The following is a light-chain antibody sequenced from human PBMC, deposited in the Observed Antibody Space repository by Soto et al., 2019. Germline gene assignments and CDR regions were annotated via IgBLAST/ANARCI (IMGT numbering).Light chain of an antibody. CDR1: QTIAYNF. J-gene: IGKJ4*01. Sequence: IVLTQSPGTLSLSPGEVATLSCAASQTIAYNFLAWYQQKPGLAPRLLVYDASNKATGIPDRVSGSGSGTDFTLTITTRVPEDFAVYYCEHYGDFSSTFGGGTRVEI. V-gene: IGKV3D-20*01. CDR3: EHYGDFSST. CDR2: DAS.